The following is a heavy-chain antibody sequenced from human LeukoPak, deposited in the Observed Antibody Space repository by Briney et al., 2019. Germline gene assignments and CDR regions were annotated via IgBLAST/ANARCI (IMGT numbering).Heavy chain of an antibody. D-gene: IGHD3-3*01. J-gene: IGHJ5*02. V-gene: IGHV4-4*07. CDR2: IYSSGST. CDR1: GVSISRYY. Sequence: PSETLSLTCTVSGVSISRYYWSWIRQPAGKGLEWIGRIYSSGSTTYNPSLKSRVTISVDTSKNQFSLKLSPVTAADTAVYYCARGKAFWSGNWFDPWGQGTLVTVSS. CDR3: ARGKAFWSGNWFDP.